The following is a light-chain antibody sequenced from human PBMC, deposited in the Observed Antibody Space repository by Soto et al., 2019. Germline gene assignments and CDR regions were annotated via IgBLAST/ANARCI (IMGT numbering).Light chain of an antibody. J-gene: IGKJ4*01. CDR3: QQYNNWPPLT. V-gene: IGKV3D-15*01. Sequence: EIVMTQSPATLSVSPGDRVTLSCRASQNIDNNLAWYQQRPGQPPRLLIYGASTRANGIPARFSGSGSGTEFTLTISSLQSDDFAVYCCQQYNNWPPLTFAGGTKVEIK. CDR2: GAS. CDR1: QNIDNN.